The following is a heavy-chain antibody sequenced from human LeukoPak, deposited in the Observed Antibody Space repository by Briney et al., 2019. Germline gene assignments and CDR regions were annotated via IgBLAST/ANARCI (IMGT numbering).Heavy chain of an antibody. J-gene: IGHJ6*03. CDR1: GGSISSSSYY. CDR3: ARAGYSYGVQTACYYYYMDV. CDR2: IYYSGST. Sequence: PSETLSLTCTVSGGSISSSSYYWGWIRQPPGKGLEWIGSIYYSGSTYYNPSLKSRVTISVDTSKNQFSLKLSSVTAADTAVYYCARAGYSYGVQTACYYYYMDVWGKGTTVTVSS. V-gene: IGHV4-39*07. D-gene: IGHD5-18*01.